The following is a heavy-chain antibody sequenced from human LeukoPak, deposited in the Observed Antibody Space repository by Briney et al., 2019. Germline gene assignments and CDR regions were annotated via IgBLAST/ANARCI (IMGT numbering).Heavy chain of an antibody. CDR1: GGSISSGGYY. V-gene: IGHV4-31*03. Sequence: PSETLSLTCTVSGGSISSGGYYWSWIRQHPGKGLEWIGYIYYSGSTYYNPSLKSRVTISVDTSKNQFSLKLSSVTAADTAVYYCARISSSWYDVGYYFDYWGQGTLVTVSS. CDR3: ARISSSWYDVGYYFDY. J-gene: IGHJ4*02. CDR2: IYYSGST. D-gene: IGHD6-13*01.